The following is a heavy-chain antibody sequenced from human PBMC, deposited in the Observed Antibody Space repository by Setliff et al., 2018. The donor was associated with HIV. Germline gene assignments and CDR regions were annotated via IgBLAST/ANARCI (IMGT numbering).Heavy chain of an antibody. J-gene: IGHJ4*02. D-gene: IGHD5-18*01. CDR3: ARAERGYSYGPGDY. V-gene: IGHV1-18*01. Sequence: GASVKVSCKASGYTFTSYGISWVRQAPGQGLEWMGWISAYNGNTNYAQKLQGRVTMTTDTSTSTAYMELRSLGSDDTAVYYCARAERGYSYGPGDYWGQGTLVTVSS. CDR2: ISAYNGNT. CDR1: GYTFTSYG.